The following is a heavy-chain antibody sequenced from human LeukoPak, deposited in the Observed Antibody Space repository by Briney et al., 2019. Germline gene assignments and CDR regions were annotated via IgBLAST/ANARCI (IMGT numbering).Heavy chain of an antibody. CDR1: GGTFSSYA. J-gene: IGHJ4*02. D-gene: IGHD1-26*01. V-gene: IGHV1-69*04. CDR2: IIPILGIA. CDR3: ATDKKRWYSGSYRRLDY. Sequence: ASVKVSCKASGGTFSSYAISWVRQAPGQGLEWMGRIIPILGIANYAQKFQGRVTMTEDTSTDTAYMELSSLRSEDTAVYYCATDKKRWYSGSYRRLDYWGQGTLVTVSS.